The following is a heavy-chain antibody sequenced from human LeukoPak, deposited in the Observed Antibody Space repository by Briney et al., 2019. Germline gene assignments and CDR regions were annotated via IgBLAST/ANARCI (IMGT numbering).Heavy chain of an antibody. V-gene: IGHV3-23*01. D-gene: IGHD2-15*01. CDR2: ISGSGGST. CDR1: GFTFSSYA. CDR3: ARARYCSGGSCYSEYYGMDV. Sequence: GGSLRLSCAASGFTFSSYAMSWVRQAPGKGLEWVSAISGSGGSTYYADSVKGRFTISRDNSKNSLYLQMNSLRAEDTAVYYCARARYCSGGSCYSEYYGMDVWGQGTTVTVSS. J-gene: IGHJ6*02.